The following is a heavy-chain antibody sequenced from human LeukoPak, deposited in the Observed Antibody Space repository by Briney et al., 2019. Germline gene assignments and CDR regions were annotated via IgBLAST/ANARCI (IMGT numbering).Heavy chain of an antibody. V-gene: IGHV1-2*02. CDR2: INPNSGGT. J-gene: IGHJ4*02. Sequence: GASVKVSCKASGYTFTGYYMHWVRQAPGQGLEWMGWINPNSGGTNYAQKFQGRVTMTRDTSISTAYMELSRLRSDDTAVYYCASSLINGGSWNFDYWGQGTLVTVSS. CDR3: ASSLINGGSWNFDY. CDR1: GYTFTGYY. D-gene: IGHD2-15*01.